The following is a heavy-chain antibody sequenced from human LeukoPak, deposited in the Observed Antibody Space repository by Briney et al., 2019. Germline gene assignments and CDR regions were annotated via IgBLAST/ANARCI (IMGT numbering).Heavy chain of an antibody. V-gene: IGHV1-24*01. Sequence: ASVKVSCKVSGYTLTELSMHWVRQAPGKGLEWMGGFDPEDGETIYAQKFQGRVTITEDTSTDTAYMELSSLRSEDTAVYYCATRGLPFGGVIGAFDIWGQGTMVTVSS. CDR2: FDPEDGET. J-gene: IGHJ3*02. CDR3: ATRGLPFGGVIGAFDI. D-gene: IGHD3-16*01. CDR1: GYTLTELS.